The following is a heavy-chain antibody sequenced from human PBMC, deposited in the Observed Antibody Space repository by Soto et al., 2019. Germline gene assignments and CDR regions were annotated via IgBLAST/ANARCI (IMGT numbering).Heavy chain of an antibody. Sequence: QVQLVKSGAEVKKPGSSLKFSCKASGGTFIIYAISWVRQAPGQGLEWMGGIIPIFGTANYARKFQGRVTITADEYTSTAYMELSSMRSEDTAVYYWARMGRGVLSPYYYYYGMDVWGQGTTVTVSS. V-gene: IGHV1-69*01. CDR2: IIPIFGTA. CDR1: GGTFIIYA. CDR3: ARMGRGVLSPYYYYYGMDV. D-gene: IGHD3-10*01. J-gene: IGHJ6*02.